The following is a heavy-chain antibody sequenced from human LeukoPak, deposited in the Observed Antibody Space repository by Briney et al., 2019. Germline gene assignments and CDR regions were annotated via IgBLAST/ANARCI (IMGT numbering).Heavy chain of an antibody. Sequence: SETLSLTCAVSNGSFLGYYWSWLRQPPGKGLEWIGEIIHSGKTNFDPSLKSRVTISVDTSKKHFSLNLTSVTAADTAVYYCSRDDAASDAFDIWGQGTMVTVSS. CDR3: SRDDAASDAFDI. J-gene: IGHJ3*02. CDR1: NGSFLGYY. V-gene: IGHV4-34*12. CDR2: IIHSGKT. D-gene: IGHD2-2*01.